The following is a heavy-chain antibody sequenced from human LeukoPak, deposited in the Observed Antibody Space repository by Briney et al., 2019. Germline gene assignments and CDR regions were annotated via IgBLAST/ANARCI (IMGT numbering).Heavy chain of an antibody. CDR2: IYPGDSDT. D-gene: IGHD3-10*01. V-gene: IGHV5-51*01. CDR3: ARRDITMFRGVINNAFDI. Sequence: GVSLQISCKGSGYSFTSYWIGWVRQMPGKGLEWMGIIYPGDSDTRYSPSFQGQVTISADKSISTAYLQWSSLKASDTAMYYCARRDITMFRGVINNAFDIWGQGTMVTVSS. CDR1: GYSFTSYW. J-gene: IGHJ3*02.